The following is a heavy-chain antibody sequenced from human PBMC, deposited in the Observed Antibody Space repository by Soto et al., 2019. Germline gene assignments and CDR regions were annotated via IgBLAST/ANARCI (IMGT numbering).Heavy chain of an antibody. J-gene: IGHJ5*02. CDR1: GGSSSSYY. CDR3: VSHRGHYYGSGSYWGALDNWFDP. D-gene: IGHD3-10*01. V-gene: IGHV4-4*07. Sequence: GTLSLTCTVSGGSSSSYYWSWIRQPAGKGLEWFGRIYTSGSTNYNPTLKSRDTMSVDTPKNQFPLKLSSVTAADTAAYNCVSHRGHYYGSGSYWGALDNWFDPWGQGTLVTVSS. CDR2: IYTSGST.